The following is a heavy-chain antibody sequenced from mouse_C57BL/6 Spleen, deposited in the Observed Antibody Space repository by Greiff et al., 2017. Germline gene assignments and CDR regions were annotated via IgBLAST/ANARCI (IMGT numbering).Heavy chain of an antibody. CDR1: GYTFTSYW. V-gene: IGHV1-50*01. CDR2: IDPSDSYT. J-gene: IGHJ1*03. Sequence: VQLQQPGAELVKPGASVKLSCKASGYTFTSYWMQWVKQRPGQGLEWIGEIDPSDSYTNYNQKFKGKATLTVDTSSSTAYMQLSSLTSEDSAVYYCAFYKYFDVWGTGTTVTVSS. D-gene: IGHD1-1*01. CDR3: AFYKYFDV.